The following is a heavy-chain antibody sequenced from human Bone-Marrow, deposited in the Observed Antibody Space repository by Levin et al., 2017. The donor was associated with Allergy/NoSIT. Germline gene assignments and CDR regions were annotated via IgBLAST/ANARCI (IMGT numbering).Heavy chain of an antibody. CDR2: ISYDGSNK. J-gene: IGHJ4*02. CDR3: AKDLYDYDYIWGSLDLDY. Sequence: QPGGSLRLSCAASGFTFSSYGMHWVRQAPGKGLEWVAVISYDGSNKYYADSVKGRFTISRDNSKNTLYLQMNSLRAEDTAVYYCAKDLYDYDYIWGSLDLDYWGQGTLVTVSS. CDR1: GFTFSSYG. V-gene: IGHV3-30*18. D-gene: IGHD3-16*01.